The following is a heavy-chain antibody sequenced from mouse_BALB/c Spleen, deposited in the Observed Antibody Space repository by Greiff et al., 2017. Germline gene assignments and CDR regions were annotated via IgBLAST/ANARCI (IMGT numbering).Heavy chain of an antibody. Sequence: VQVVESGGGLVKPGGSLKLSCAASGFTFSSYAMSWVRQTPEKRLEWVASISSGGSTYYPDSVKGRFTISRDNARNILYLQMSSLRSEDTAMYYCARDYYDLYAMDYWGQGTSVTVSS. J-gene: IGHJ4*01. V-gene: IGHV5-6-5*01. CDR3: ARDYYDLYAMDY. CDR1: GFTFSSYA. D-gene: IGHD2-4*01. CDR2: ISSGGST.